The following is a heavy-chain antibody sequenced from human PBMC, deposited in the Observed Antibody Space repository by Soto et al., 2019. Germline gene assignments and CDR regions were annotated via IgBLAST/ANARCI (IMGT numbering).Heavy chain of an antibody. J-gene: IGHJ5*02. CDR2: IYYSGST. Sequence: SETLSLTCTVSGGSISSYYWSWIRQPPGKGLEWIGYIYYSGSTNYNPSLKSRVTISVDTSKNQFSLKLSSVTAADTAVYYCARTTPYYCSGGSCYGNWFDPWGQGTLVTVSS. CDR1: GGSISSYY. CDR3: ARTTPYYCSGGSCYGNWFDP. D-gene: IGHD2-15*01. V-gene: IGHV4-59*01.